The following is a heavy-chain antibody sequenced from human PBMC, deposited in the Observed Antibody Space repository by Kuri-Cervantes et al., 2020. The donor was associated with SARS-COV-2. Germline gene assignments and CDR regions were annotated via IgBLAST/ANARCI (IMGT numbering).Heavy chain of an antibody. CDR2: IYYTGST. CDR1: GGSISDYY. V-gene: IGHV4-59*01. J-gene: IGHJ4*02. CDR3: ARDCCTADCKTFGYY. Sequence: GSLRLSCTVSGGSISDYYWSWIRQPPGKGLEWIGDIYYTGSTSYNPSLKSRVAISVDTSKNQFSLKLTSVTAADTAVYYCARDCCTADCKTFGYYWGRGTLVTVSS. D-gene: IGHD2-2*03.